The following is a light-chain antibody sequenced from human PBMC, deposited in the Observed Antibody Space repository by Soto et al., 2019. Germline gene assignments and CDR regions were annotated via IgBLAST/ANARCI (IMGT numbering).Light chain of an antibody. Sequence: QSVLTQPPSVSAAPGQRAAITCSGSSSSIGKNYVSWYQQFPGTAPKLLIYDNDKRPSGIPDRFSGSKSGTSATLGVTGLQTGDEADYYCGTWDSSLSVWVFGGGTKLTVL. CDR1: SSSIGKNY. J-gene: IGLJ3*02. CDR2: DND. V-gene: IGLV1-51*01. CDR3: GTWDSSLSVWV.